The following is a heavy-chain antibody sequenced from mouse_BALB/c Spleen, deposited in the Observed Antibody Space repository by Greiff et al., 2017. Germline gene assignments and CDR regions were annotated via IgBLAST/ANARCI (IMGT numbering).Heavy chain of an antibody. CDR3: ARALLRSFAY. CDR2: IWAGGST. J-gene: IGHJ3*01. V-gene: IGHV2-9*02. CDR1: GFSLTSYG. Sequence: VKLVESGPGLVAPSQSLSITCTVSGFSLTSYGVHWVRQPPGKGLEWLGVIWAGGSTNYNSALMSRLSISKDNSKSQVFLKMNSLQTDDTAMYYCARALLRSFAYWAKGLWSLSLQ. D-gene: IGHD1-1*01.